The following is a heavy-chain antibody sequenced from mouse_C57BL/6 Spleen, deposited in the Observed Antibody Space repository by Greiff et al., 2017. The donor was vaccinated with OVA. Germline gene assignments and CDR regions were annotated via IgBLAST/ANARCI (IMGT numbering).Heavy chain of an antibody. CDR1: GFTFSSYA. J-gene: IGHJ4*01. Sequence: EVMLVESGEGLVKPGGSLKLSCAASGFTFSSYAMSWVRQTPEQRLEWVAYISSGGDYIYYEDTVNGRFTISRDNARNTLYLQMSSLKSEDTAMYYCTRDGPYAMDYWGQGTSVTVSS. V-gene: IGHV5-9-1*02. CDR3: TRDGPYAMDY. CDR2: ISSGGDYI. D-gene: IGHD2-3*01.